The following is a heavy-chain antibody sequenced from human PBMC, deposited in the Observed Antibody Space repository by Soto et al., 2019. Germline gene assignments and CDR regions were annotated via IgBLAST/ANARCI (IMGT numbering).Heavy chain of an antibody. CDR2: ISAYNGNT. D-gene: IGHD2-8*01. CDR1: GYTNTSNG. J-gene: IGHJ4*02. CDR3: ARTSPAYCTNGVCYGTFDY. V-gene: IGHV1-18*01. Sequence: ASVKLSCKDSGYTNTSNGISWVRQAPKQGLEWMGWISAYNGNTNYAQKLQGRVTMTTDTSTSTAYMELRSLRSDDTAVYYCARTSPAYCTNGVCYGTFDYWGQGTLVTVSS.